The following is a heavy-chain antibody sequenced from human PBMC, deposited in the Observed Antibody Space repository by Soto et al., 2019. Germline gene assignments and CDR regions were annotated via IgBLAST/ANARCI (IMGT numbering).Heavy chain of an antibody. CDR1: GYTFTSYG. J-gene: IGHJ4*02. V-gene: IGHV1-18*01. CDR2: ISAYNGNT. CDR3: ARDRKMYYCGSGSDYDGGSRFDY. Sequence: ASVKVSCKASGYTFTSYGISWVRQAPEQGLERMGWISAYNGNTNYAQKLQGRVTMTTDTSPSTAYMELRSLRSDDTAVYYCARDRKMYYCGSGSDYDGGSRFDYWGQGTLVPVDS. D-gene: IGHD3-10*01.